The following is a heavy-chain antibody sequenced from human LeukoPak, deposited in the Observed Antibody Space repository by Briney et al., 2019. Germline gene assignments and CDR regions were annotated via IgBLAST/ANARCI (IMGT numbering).Heavy chain of an antibody. CDR3: ARGGGLVSGGGRQWLRPKIRPLDY. J-gene: IGHJ4*02. CDR2: INHSGST. CDR1: GGSFSGYY. V-gene: IGHV4-34*01. Sequence: SETLSLTCAVYGGSFSGYYWSWIRQPPGKGLEWIGEINHSGSTNYNPSLKSRVTISVDTSKNQFSLKLSSVTAADTAVYYCARGGGLVSGGGRQWLRPKIRPLDYWGQGTLVTVSS. D-gene: IGHD5-12*01.